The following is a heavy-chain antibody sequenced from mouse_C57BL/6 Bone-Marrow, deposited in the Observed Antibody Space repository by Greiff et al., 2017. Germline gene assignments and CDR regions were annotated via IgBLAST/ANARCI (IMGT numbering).Heavy chain of an antibody. J-gene: IGHJ2*01. CDR2: IYPGSGST. Sequence: QVQLQQPGAELVKPGASVKMSCKASGYTFTSYWITWVKQRPGQGLEWIGDIYPGSGSTNYNQKFKSKATLTVDTSSSTAYMQLSSLTSEDSAVYYCAPMYDGNCANFDYWGQGTTLTVSS. CDR1: GYTFTSYW. D-gene: IGHD2-3*01. CDR3: APMYDGNCANFDY. V-gene: IGHV1-55*01.